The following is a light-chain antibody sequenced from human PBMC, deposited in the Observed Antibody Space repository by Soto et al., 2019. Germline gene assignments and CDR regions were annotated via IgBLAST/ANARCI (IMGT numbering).Light chain of an antibody. CDR3: QHYGGLWT. V-gene: IGKV1-5*01. CDR2: DAS. Sequence: DIQMTQSPSTLSASVGDRVTITCRASQSITNRLAWYQQKPGKAPKVLIYDASNLEKGVPSRFSGSGSGTEFFLSITNLQPDDFATYWCQHYGGLWTFGQGTKVEI. CDR1: QSITNR. J-gene: IGKJ1*01.